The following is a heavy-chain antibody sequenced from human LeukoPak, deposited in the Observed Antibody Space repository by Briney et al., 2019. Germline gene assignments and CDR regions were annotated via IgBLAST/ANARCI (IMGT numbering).Heavy chain of an antibody. CDR2: ISSSSSYI. V-gene: IGHV3-21*01. CDR3: ARALVGGVMDV. D-gene: IGHD2-15*01. CDR1: GFTFSSYS. Sequence: PGGSLRLSCAASGFTFSSYSMNWVRQAPGKGLEWVSSISSSSSYIYYADSVKGRFTISRDNAKNSLYMHMNRPRDEDTAVYYCARALVGGVMDVWGKGTTVTVSS. J-gene: IGHJ6*04.